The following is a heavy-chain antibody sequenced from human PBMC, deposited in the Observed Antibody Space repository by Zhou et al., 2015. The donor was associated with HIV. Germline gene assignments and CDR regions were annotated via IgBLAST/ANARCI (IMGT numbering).Heavy chain of an antibody. CDR2: INPSGGST. D-gene: IGHD5-18*01. J-gene: IGHJ6*02. V-gene: IGHV1-46*01. Sequence: QVQLVQSGAEVKKPGASVKVSCKASGYTFTSYYMHWVRQAPGQGLEWMGIINPSGGSTSYAQKFQGWVTMTRDTSISTAYMELSRLRSDDTAVYYCASQLSGDYYYGMDVWGQGTTVTVSS. CDR3: ASQLSGDYYYGMDV. CDR1: GYTFTSYY.